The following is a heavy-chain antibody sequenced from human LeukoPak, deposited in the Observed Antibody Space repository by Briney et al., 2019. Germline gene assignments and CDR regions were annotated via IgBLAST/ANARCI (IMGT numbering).Heavy chain of an antibody. CDR1: GFTFSSYA. D-gene: IGHD3-3*01. V-gene: IGHV3-23*01. Sequence: QPGGSLRLSCAASGFTFSSYAMSWVRQAPGKGLEWVSAISGSGGSTYYADSVKGRFTISRDNSKNTLYLQMNSLRAEDTAVYYCAKDHDYDFWSGTVICGMDVWGQGTTVTVSS. CDR2: ISGSGGST. CDR3: AKDHDYDFWSGTVICGMDV. J-gene: IGHJ6*02.